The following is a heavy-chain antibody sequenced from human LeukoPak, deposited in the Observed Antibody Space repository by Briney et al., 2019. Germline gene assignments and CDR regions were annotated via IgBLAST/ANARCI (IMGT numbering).Heavy chain of an antibody. V-gene: IGHV1-18*01. CDR2: ISAYNGNT. D-gene: IGHD3-22*01. Sequence: GASVKVSCKASGYTFTSYGISWVRQAPGQGLEWMGWISAYNGNTNYAQKLQGRVTMTTDTSTSTAYMELRSLRSDGTAVYYCARDFEYYYDSSGYYRDYWGQGTLVTVSS. CDR3: ARDFEYYYDSSGYYRDY. CDR1: GYTFTSYG. J-gene: IGHJ4*02.